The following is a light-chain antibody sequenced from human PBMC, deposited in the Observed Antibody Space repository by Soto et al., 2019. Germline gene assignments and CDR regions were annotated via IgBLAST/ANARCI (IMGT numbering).Light chain of an antibody. J-gene: IGKJ5*01. V-gene: IGKV3-20*01. CDR2: GAS. CDR1: QSVSSH. Sequence: IVATPSPATQSSSPRERATLSFRASQSVSSHLAWYQQKPGQAPRLLIYGASSRATGISDRFSGSGSGTDFTLTIIRLEPEDFAVYYCQQYGSSPVTFGQGTRLEIK. CDR3: QQYGSSPVT.